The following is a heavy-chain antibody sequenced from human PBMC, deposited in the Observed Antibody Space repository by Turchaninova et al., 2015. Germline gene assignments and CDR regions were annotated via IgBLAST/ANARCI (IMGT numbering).Heavy chain of an antibody. Sequence: QVQLQQWGAGLLKPSETLSLTCAVYGGSFSGYYWSWIRQPPGKGLGWIGEIKHSGSTHYNPSLRSGVNISGETAKTQCSPKLSSVTAADTAVYYCARGHKEVQPGAFDIWGQGTMVTVSS. CDR1: GGSFSGYY. D-gene: IGHD1-1*01. CDR2: IKHSGST. J-gene: IGHJ3*02. CDR3: ARGHKEVQPGAFDI. V-gene: IGHV4-34*01.